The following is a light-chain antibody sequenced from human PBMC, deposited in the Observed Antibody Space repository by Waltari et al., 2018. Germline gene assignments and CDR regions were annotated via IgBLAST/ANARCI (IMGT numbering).Light chain of an antibody. CDR2: DVS. CDR1: TSDIGGHNY. Sequence: QSALTQPASVSGSPGQSITIPCTGPTSDIGGHNYVSWYQHHPAKAPKLLIRDVSSRPSGVSDRFSGSKSGHTASLAISGLQPEDEAVYFCSSYSSTDTLVVFGTGTKVTVL. J-gene: IGLJ1*01. CDR3: SSYSSTDTLVV. V-gene: IGLV2-14*03.